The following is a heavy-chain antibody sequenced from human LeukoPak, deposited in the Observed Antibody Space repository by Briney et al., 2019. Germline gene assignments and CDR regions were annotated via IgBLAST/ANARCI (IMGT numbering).Heavy chain of an antibody. D-gene: IGHD4-11*01. J-gene: IGHJ5*02. CDR3: ARLNSNYDANWFDP. CDR1: GGSISSYY. V-gene: IGHV4-59*08. CDR2: IYYSGST. Sequence: SETLFLTCAVSGGSISSYYWSWIRQPPGKGLEWIGYIYYSGSTNYNPSLKSRVTISVDTSKNQFSLKLSSVTAADTAVYYCARLNSNYDANWFDPWGQGTLVTVSS.